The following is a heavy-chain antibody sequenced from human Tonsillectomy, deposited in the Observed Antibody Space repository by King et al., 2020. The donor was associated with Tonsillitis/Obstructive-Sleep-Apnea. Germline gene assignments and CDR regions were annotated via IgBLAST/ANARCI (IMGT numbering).Heavy chain of an antibody. J-gene: IGHJ4*02. V-gene: IGHV3-15*01. CDR2: IISKTDGGTT. CDR1: GFTCSNAW. Sequence: VQLVESGGGLVKPGGSLRLSCAASGFTCSNAWMSWVRQAPGKGLEWVGRIISKTDGGTTDYAAPVKGRFTISRDDSKNTLYLQMNSLKTEDTAVYYCTTAKNWGQGTLVTVSS. CDR3: TTAKN.